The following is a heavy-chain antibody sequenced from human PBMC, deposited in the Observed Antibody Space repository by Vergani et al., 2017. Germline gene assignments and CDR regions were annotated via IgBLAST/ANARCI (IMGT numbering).Heavy chain of an antibody. V-gene: IGHV4-61*10. D-gene: IGHD4-23*01. CDR1: GGSVSSGSYY. CDR2: IYYSGST. Sequence: QVQLQESGPGLVKPSETLSLTCTVSGGSVSSGSYYWSWIRQPAGKGLEWIGYIYYSGSTNYNPSLKSRVTISVDTSKNQFSLKLSSVTAADTAVYYCAGYYGVGGNIDYWGQGTLVTVSS. J-gene: IGHJ4*02. CDR3: AGYYGVGGNIDY.